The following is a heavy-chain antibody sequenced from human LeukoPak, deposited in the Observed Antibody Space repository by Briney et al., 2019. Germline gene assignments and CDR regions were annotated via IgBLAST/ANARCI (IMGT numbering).Heavy chain of an antibody. Sequence: ASVKVSCKASGYTFTGYYMHWVRQAPGQGLEWMGWINPNSGGTNYAQKFQGRVTMTRDTSISTAYMELSRLRSDDTAVYYCARAEVAGTNYYYYMDVWGKGTTVTISS. D-gene: IGHD6-19*01. J-gene: IGHJ6*03. CDR3: ARAEVAGTNYYYYMDV. CDR2: INPNSGGT. V-gene: IGHV1-2*02. CDR1: GYTFTGYY.